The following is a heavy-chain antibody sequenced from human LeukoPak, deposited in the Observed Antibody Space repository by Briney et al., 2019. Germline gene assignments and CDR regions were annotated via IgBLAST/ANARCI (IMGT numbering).Heavy chain of an antibody. CDR1: GYTFTSYD. V-gene: IGHV1-8*01. CDR2: MNPNSGNT. CDR3: ARGRSRGSWYLGSSPYRALVRYYYMDV. D-gene: IGHD6-13*01. J-gene: IGHJ6*03. Sequence: GASVNVSCKASGYTFTSYDINWVRQATGQGLEWLGGMNPNSGNTGYAQKFQGRVTMTRNTSISTAYMELSSLRSEDTAVYYCARGRSRGSWYLGSSPYRALVRYYYMDVWGKGTTVTVSS.